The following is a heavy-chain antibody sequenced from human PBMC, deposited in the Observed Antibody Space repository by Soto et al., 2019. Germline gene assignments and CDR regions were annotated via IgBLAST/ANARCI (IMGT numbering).Heavy chain of an antibody. V-gene: IGHV3-30*18. CDR3: AKNLYSSGFFDY. Sequence: GGSLRLSCAASGFTFSSYGMHWVRQAPGKGLEWVAVISYDGSNKYYADSVKGRFTISRDNSKNTLYLQMNSLRAEDTAVYYCAKNLYSSGFFDYWGQGTLVTVSS. CDR2: ISYDGSNK. J-gene: IGHJ4*02. CDR1: GFTFSSYG. D-gene: IGHD6-19*01.